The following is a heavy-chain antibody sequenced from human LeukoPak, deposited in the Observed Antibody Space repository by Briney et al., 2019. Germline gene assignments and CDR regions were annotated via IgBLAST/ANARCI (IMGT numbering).Heavy chain of an antibody. J-gene: IGHJ3*02. V-gene: IGHV4-39*07. CDR2: IYYSGST. D-gene: IGHD5-18*01. Sequence: SETLSLTCTVSGGSISSSSYYWGWIRQPPGKGLEWIGSIYYSGSTYYNPSLKSRVTISVDTSKNQFSLKLSSVTAADTAVYYCARWRYSYVSDGFDIWGQGTMVTVSS. CDR1: GGSISSSSYY. CDR3: ARWRYSYVSDGFDI.